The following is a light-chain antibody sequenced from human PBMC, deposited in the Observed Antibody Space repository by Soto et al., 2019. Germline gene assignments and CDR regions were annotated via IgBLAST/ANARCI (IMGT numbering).Light chain of an antibody. J-gene: IGKJ1*01. CDR3: QQYNNWPPVT. V-gene: IGKV3-15*01. CDR2: GAS. Sequence: EIVMTQSPATLSVSPGERATLSCRASQSVSSNLAWYQQKFGQPPRLLIYGASTRATGIPARFSGSVSATEFTLTISSLQSEDFAVYYCQQYNNWPPVTFGQGTKVDIK. CDR1: QSVSSN.